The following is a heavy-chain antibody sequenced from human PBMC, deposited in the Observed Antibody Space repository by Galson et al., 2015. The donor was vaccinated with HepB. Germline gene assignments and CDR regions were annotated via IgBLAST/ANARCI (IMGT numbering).Heavy chain of an antibody. CDR3: ARGAVVEVVDGTQNNWFDP. V-gene: IGHV1-18*01. CDR1: GYTFSSYS. Sequence: QSGAEVKEPGASVKVSCKASGYTFSSYSITWVRQAPGQGLEWMAWINPYNRETHFARKFQGRVTLITDTFTRTAYMELRSLRSDDTAVYYCARGAVVEVVDGTQNNWFDPWGQGTLVTVSS. CDR2: INPYNRET. J-gene: IGHJ5*02. D-gene: IGHD2-15*01.